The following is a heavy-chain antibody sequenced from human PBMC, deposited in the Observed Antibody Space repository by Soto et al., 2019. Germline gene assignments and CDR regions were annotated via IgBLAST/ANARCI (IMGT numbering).Heavy chain of an antibody. D-gene: IGHD3-10*01. Sequence: ASVKVSCKASGYTFTSYGISWVRQAPGQGLEWMGWISAYNGNTNYAQKLQGRVTMTTDTSTSTAYMELRSLRSDDTAVYYCARGYTYYYGSGSYYLDPYYFDYWGQGTLVTVSS. CDR3: ARGYTYYYGSGSYYLDPYYFDY. CDR2: ISAYNGNT. CDR1: GYTFTSYG. J-gene: IGHJ4*02. V-gene: IGHV1-18*01.